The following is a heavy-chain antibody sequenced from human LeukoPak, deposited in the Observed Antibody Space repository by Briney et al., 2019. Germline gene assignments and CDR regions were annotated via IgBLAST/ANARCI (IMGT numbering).Heavy chain of an antibody. J-gene: IGHJ4*02. CDR1: GFTFSSYG. D-gene: IGHD3-22*01. Sequence: GGSLRLSCAASGFTFSSYGMHWVRQAPGKGLEWVAFIRYDGSNKYYADSVKGRFTISRDNSKNTLYLQMNSLRAEGTAVYYCAKDLRGYSSGYSFWPLDYWGQGTLVTVSS. CDR2: IRYDGSNK. V-gene: IGHV3-30*02. CDR3: AKDLRGYSSGYSFWPLDY.